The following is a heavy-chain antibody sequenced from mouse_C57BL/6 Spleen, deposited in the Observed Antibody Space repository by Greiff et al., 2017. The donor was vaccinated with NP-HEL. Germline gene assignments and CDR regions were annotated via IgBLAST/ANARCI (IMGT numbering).Heavy chain of an antibody. J-gene: IGHJ2*01. CDR1: GFTFSDYG. CDR3: ARQDSLYFDY. D-gene: IGHD6-2*01. CDR2: ISSGSSTI. V-gene: IGHV5-17*01. Sequence: EVKLVESGGGLVKPGGSLKLSCAASGFTFSDYGMHWVRQAPEKGLEWVAYISSGSSTIYYADTVKGRFTISRDNAKHTLFLQMTSLRSEDTARYYCARQDSLYFDYWGQGTTLTVSS.